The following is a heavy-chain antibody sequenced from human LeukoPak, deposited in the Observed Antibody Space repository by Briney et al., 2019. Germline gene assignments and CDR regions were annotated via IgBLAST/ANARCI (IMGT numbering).Heavy chain of an antibody. CDR2: IYYSGST. V-gene: IGHV4-34*01. CDR3: ARHESGHFDY. Sequence: PSETLSLTCAVYGGSFSGYYWSWIRQPPGKGLEWIGSIYYSGSTYYNPSLKSRVTISVDTSKNQFSLKLSSVTAADTAVYYCARHESGHFDYWGQGTLVTVSS. CDR1: GGSFSGYY. J-gene: IGHJ4*02. D-gene: IGHD5-12*01.